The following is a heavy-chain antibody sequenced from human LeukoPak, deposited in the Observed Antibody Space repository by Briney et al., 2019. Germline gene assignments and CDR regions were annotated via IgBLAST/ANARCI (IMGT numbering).Heavy chain of an antibody. CDR2: LTGYSNNP. D-gene: IGHD3-3*01. V-gene: IGHV3-23*01. J-gene: IGHJ5*02. Sequence: GGSLRLSCRASGFTFSNYAMNWVRQTPGKGQEWVSSLTGYSNNPNYADSVKGRFTISRDNSKNTLYLQMNSLRAEDTALYSCAKCAKTPEGGSGWCNWFDTWGQGTLDIVSS. CDR3: AKCAKTPEGGSGWCNWFDT. CDR1: GFTFSNYA.